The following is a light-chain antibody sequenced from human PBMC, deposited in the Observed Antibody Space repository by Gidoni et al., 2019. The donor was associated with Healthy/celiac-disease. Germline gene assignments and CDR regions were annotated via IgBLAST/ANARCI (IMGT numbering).Light chain of an antibody. V-gene: IGKV1-39*01. CDR1: QSISSY. J-gene: IGKJ4*01. CDR3: QQSYSTWT. CDR2: AAS. Sequence: DIQIPQSPSSLSASVGDRVTITCRAIQSISSYLNWYQQKPGQAPKLLSDAASSLQSGDPSRFSGSGSGTDFTLTISSLQPEDFATYYWQQSYSTWTFGGGTKVEIK.